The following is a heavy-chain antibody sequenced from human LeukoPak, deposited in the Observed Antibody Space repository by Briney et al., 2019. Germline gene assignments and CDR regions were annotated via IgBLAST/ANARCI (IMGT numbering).Heavy chain of an antibody. V-gene: IGHV4-59*01. D-gene: IGHD7-27*01. Sequence: SETLSLTCTVSGGSISSYYWSWIRQPPGKGLEWIGYIYYSGSTNYNPSLKSRVTISVDTSKNQFSLKLSSVTAADTAVYYCARSHSRGPGDFDLWGRGTLVTVSS. J-gene: IGHJ2*01. CDR3: ARSHSRGPGDFDL. CDR1: GGSISSYY. CDR2: IYYSGST.